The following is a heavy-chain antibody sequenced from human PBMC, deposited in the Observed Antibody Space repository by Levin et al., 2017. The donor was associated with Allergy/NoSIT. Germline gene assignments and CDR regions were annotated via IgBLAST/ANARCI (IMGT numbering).Heavy chain of an antibody. J-gene: IGHJ2*01. V-gene: IGHV3-74*01. Sequence: LSLTCAASGFTLSSYWVHWVRQGPGKGLVWVSRVNGDGSSTNYVDSVKGRFAISRDNAKNTVYLQMNSLRADDTAVYYCARIETGSSKWYVDLWGRGTLVTVSS. CDR1: GFTLSSYW. D-gene: IGHD3-9*01. CDR3: ARIETGSSKWYVDL. CDR2: VNGDGSST.